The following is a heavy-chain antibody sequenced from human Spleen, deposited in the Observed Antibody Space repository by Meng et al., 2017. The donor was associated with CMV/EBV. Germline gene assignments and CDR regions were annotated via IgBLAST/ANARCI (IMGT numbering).Heavy chain of an antibody. D-gene: IGHD3-22*01. CDR1: GYSFTSYD. CDR3: ATGLSSSWYYFDY. Sequence: ASVKVSCKASGYSFTSYDINWVRQATGQGLEWMGWMNPDTGNTRYAQKFQGRVTITRDTSISTAYMELSSLGSEDRAIYYCATGLSSSWYYFDYWGQGTLVTVSS. V-gene: IGHV1-8*01. CDR2: MNPDTGNT. J-gene: IGHJ4*02.